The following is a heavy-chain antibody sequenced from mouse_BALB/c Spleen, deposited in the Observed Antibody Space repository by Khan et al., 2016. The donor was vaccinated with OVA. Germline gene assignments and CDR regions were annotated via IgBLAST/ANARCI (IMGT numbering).Heavy chain of an antibody. V-gene: IGHV9-3-1*01. CDR1: GYTFTNYG. Sequence: QIQLVQSGPELKKPGETVKISCKASGYTFTNYGMNWVKQAPGKALKWMGWISTYTGEPTYADDFKGRFAFSLETSASTAYLQINNLKNEETATYVCARPPHFSYVLVYWGQGTSVTGSS. CDR2: ISTYTGEP. CDR3: ARPPHFSYVLVY. J-gene: IGHJ4*01.